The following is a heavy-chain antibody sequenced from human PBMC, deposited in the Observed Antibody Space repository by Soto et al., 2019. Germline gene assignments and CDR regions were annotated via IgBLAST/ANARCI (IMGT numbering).Heavy chain of an antibody. CDR3: FFQAEDGIRDVRLVSAFLMNRSSDL. Sequence: KGLEWVSAISGSGGSTYYADTVKGRFTISRDKSKNTLYLQMNSRRAEDTAVYFFFFQAEDGIRDVRLVSAFLMNRSSDL. D-gene: IGHD3-10*02. V-gene: IGHV3-23*01. J-gene: IGHJ2*01. CDR2: ISGSGGST.